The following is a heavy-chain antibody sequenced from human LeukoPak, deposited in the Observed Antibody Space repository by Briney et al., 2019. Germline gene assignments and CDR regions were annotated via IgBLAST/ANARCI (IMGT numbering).Heavy chain of an antibody. CDR2: INHSGTT. D-gene: IGHD6-13*01. Sequence: SETLSLTCSVSGGSTSSNNHFWGWIRQPPGKGLEWIGSINHSGTTHYNPSLKSRVTISIDTSKNQFSLGLTSVTAADTAVYYCARRSSWYSPYFDYWGQGTLVTVSS. CDR3: ARRSSWYSPYFDY. CDR1: GGSTSSNNHF. J-gene: IGHJ4*02. V-gene: IGHV4-39*01.